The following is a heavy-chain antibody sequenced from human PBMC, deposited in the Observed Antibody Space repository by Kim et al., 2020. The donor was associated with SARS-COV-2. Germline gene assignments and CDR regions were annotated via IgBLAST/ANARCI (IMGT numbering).Heavy chain of an antibody. D-gene: IGHD3-3*01. V-gene: IGHV3-23*01. Sequence: GGSLRLSCAASGFTFSSYAMSWVRQAPGKGLEWVSAISGSGGSTYYADSVKGRFTISRDNSKNTLYLQMNSLRAEDTAVYYCAKGSIFGVVIIAVLDYWGQGTLVTVSS. CDR3: AKGSIFGVVIIAVLDY. CDR1: GFTFSSYA. J-gene: IGHJ4*02. CDR2: ISGSGGST.